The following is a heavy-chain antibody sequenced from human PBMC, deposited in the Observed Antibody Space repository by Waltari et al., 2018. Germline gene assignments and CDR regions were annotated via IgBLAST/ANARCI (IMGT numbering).Heavy chain of an antibody. Sequence: QVQLQESGPGLVKPSETLSLTCTVSGGSISSYYWRWIRQPPGQGLEWIGYIYYSGSTNYNPSLKSRVTISVDTSKNQFSLKLSSVTAADTAVYYCARQYYDFWSGYYPSGASYYYYGMDVWGQGTTVTVSS. J-gene: IGHJ6*02. CDR2: IYYSGST. D-gene: IGHD3-3*01. CDR3: ARQYYDFWSGYYPSGASYYYYGMDV. V-gene: IGHV4-59*01. CDR1: GGSISSYY.